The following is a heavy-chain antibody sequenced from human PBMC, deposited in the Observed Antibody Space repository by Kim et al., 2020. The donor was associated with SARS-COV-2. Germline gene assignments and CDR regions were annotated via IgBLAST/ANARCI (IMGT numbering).Heavy chain of an antibody. Sequence: GGSLRLSCAASGLTFSSYAMHWVRQAPGKGLEWVAVISYDGSNKYYADSVKGRFTISRDNSKNTLYLQMNSLRAEDTAVYYCAREGIPNYSSPGSIDYWGQGTLVTVSS. D-gene: IGHD1-1*01. CDR1: GLTFSSYA. CDR2: ISYDGSNK. CDR3: AREGIPNYSSPGSIDY. V-gene: IGHV3-30-3*01. J-gene: IGHJ4*02.